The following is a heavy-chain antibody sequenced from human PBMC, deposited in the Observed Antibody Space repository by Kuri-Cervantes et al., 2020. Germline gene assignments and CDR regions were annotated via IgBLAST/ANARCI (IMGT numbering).Heavy chain of an antibody. CDR3: AKVSKIQLWLRSPFDY. D-gene: IGHD5-18*01. CDR1: GFTFSNYA. CDR2: ISVSGYST. V-gene: IGHV3-23*01. J-gene: IGHJ4*02. Sequence: LSLTCAVSGFTFSNYAMSWVRQAPGKGLEWVSAISVSGYSTYYADSVKGRFTISRDNSKNTLYLQMNSLGAEDTAVYYCAKVSKIQLWLRSPFDYWGQGTLVTVSS.